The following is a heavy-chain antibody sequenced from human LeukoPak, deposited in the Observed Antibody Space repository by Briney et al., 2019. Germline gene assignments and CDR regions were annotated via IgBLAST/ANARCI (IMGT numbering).Heavy chain of an antibody. V-gene: IGHV1-24*01. CDR1: GYTFTSYY. Sequence: ASVKVSCKASGYTFTSYYMHWVRHAPGKGLESMGGFDPEDCETIYAQKFHSRVTMTEDTSTDTAYMELSSLRSEDTAVYYCATATVDSIGDYWGQGTLVTVSS. CDR2: FDPEDCET. D-gene: IGHD3-22*01. J-gene: IGHJ4*02. CDR3: ATATVDSIGDY.